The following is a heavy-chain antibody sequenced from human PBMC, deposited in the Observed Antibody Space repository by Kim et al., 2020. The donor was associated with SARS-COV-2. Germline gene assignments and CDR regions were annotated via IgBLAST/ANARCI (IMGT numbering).Heavy chain of an antibody. CDR1: GFTFSSYS. V-gene: IGHV3-21*01. CDR3: ARDAGPYYDSPMVGWFDP. CDR2: ISSSSSYI. J-gene: IGHJ5*02. Sequence: GGSLRLSCAASGFTFSSYSMNWVRQAPGKGLEWVSSISSSSSYIYYADSVKGRFTISRDNAKNSLYLQMNSLRAEDTAVYYCARDAGPYYDSPMVGWFDPWGQGTLVTVSS. D-gene: IGHD3-22*01.